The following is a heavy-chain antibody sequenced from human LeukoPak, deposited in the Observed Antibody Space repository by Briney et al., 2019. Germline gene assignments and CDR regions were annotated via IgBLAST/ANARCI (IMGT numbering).Heavy chain of an antibody. CDR1: GFTFRSYA. J-gene: IGHJ4*02. CDR2: ISGSGGST. V-gene: IGHV3-23*01. Sequence: GGSLRLSCAASGFTFRSYAMSWVRQVPGKGLEWVSGISGSGGSTYYAASVRGRFTISRDSSNDTLYLQMNSLRAEDTAVYYCVRQKKSHGNFDYWGQGTLVTVSS. D-gene: IGHD1-26*01. CDR3: VRQKKSHGNFDY.